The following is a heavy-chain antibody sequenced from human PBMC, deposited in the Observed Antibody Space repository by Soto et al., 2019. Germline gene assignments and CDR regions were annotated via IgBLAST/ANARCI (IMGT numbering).Heavy chain of an antibody. CDR3: ARGGQWDFLSDY. Sequence: QVQLVQSGAEVKKPGASVKVSCKASGYSFTRYYINWVRQAPAQGLEWMGWISAYNGNTHYEEKLQGRVTLTTDTSTSTAYMELRSLRSDDTAVYFCARGGQWDFLSDYWGQGTLVTVSS. CDR2: ISAYNGNT. CDR1: GYSFTRYY. D-gene: IGHD1-26*01. V-gene: IGHV1-18*01. J-gene: IGHJ4*02.